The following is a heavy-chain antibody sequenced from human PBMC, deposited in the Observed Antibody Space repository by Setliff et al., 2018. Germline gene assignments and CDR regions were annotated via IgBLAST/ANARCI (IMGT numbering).Heavy chain of an antibody. J-gene: IGHJ6*03. D-gene: IGHD3-22*01. V-gene: IGHV4-4*08. CDR3: ARWRVRDSGYYPRLSYMDA. CDR2: IYTSGII. CDR1: DGSISTYY. Sequence: SETLSLTCTVSDGSISTYYWSWIRQPPGRGLEYIGYIYTSGIINYNPSLKSRVTISVDTSKNQFSLKLSSVTAADTAVYYCARWRVRDSGYYPRLSYMDAWGKGTTVTVSS.